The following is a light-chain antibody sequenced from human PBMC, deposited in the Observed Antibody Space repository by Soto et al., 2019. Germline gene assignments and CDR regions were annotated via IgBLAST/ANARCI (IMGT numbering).Light chain of an antibody. CDR2: KAS. CDR3: QHYNSYSEA. Sequence: DIQMTQSPSTLSASVGDRVTITCRASQSISIWLARYQQKPGKAPKLLIYKASTLKSGVPSRFSGSGSGTEFTLTISSLQPDDFATYYCQHYNSYSEAFGQGTKVDI. CDR1: QSISIW. V-gene: IGKV1-5*03. J-gene: IGKJ1*01.